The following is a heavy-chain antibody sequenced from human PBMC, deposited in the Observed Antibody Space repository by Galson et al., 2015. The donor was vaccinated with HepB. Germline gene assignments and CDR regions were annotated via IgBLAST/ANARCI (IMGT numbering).Heavy chain of an antibody. Sequence: PALVKPTQTLTLTCTFSGFSLSTSGMRVSWIRQPPGKALEWLARIDWDDDKYCSTSLKTRLTISKDTSKNQVVLTMTNMDPVDTATYYCARILSYVLQDYYYYYYMDVWGKGTTVTVSS. V-gene: IGHV2-70*04. CDR2: IDWDDDK. J-gene: IGHJ6*03. D-gene: IGHD5-18*01. CDR3: ARILSYVLQDYYYYYYMDV. CDR1: GFSLSTSGMR.